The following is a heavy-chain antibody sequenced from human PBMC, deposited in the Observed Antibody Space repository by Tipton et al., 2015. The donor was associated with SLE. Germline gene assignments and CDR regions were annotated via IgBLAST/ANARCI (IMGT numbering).Heavy chain of an antibody. CDR3: ARALGSGYFDY. Sequence: TLSLTCAVYGGSFSGYYWSWIRQPPGKGLEWIGEINHSGSTNYNPSLKSRVTISVDTSKNQFSLKLSSVTAADTAVYYCARALGSGYFDYWGQGTLVTVSS. D-gene: IGHD6-19*01. CDR2: INHSGST. V-gene: IGHV4-34*01. J-gene: IGHJ4*02. CDR1: GGSFSGYY.